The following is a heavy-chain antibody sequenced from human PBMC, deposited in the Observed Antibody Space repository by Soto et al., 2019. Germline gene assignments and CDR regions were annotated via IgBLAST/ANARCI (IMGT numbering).Heavy chain of an antibody. CDR1: GYTFTSYG. J-gene: IGHJ3*02. CDR3: ARVGTSPKSDAFDI. D-gene: IGHD2-2*01. CDR2: ISAYNGNT. Sequence: ASVKVSCKASGYTFTSYGISWVRQAPGQGLERMGWISAYNGNTNYAQKKQGRDTMTTDTSTSTAYMEMRSLRSDNTTKNYCARVGTSPKSDAFDIWGQGTMVTVSS. V-gene: IGHV1-18*01.